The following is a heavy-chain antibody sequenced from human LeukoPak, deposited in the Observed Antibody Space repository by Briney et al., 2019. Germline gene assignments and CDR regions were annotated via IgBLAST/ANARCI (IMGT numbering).Heavy chain of an antibody. Sequence: ASVKVSCKASGYTFTSYGISWVRQAPGQGLEWMGWINPNSGGTNYAQKFQGRVTMTRDTSISTAYMELSRLRSDDTAVYYCACRTGRFDYWGQGTLVTVSS. CDR3: ACRTGRFDY. CDR2: INPNSGGT. CDR1: GYTFTSYG. V-gene: IGHV1-2*02. J-gene: IGHJ4*02. D-gene: IGHD1/OR15-1a*01.